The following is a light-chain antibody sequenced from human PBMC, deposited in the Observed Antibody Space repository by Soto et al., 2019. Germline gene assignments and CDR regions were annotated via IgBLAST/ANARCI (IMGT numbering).Light chain of an antibody. CDR1: QSVSRY. CDR3: QQRSNWPLT. V-gene: IGKV3-11*01. CDR2: NAS. Sequence: EIGLTQSPATLFLSPGEKATLSCRASQSVSRYLVWFQQKPGQAPRLLIYNASNRATGIPARFSGSGSGTDFTLTISSLEPEDFAVYYCQQRSNWPLTFGGGTKVDIK. J-gene: IGKJ4*01.